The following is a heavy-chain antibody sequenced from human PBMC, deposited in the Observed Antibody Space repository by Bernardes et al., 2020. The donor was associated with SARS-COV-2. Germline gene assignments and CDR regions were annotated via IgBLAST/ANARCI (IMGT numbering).Heavy chain of an antibody. Sequence: GGSLRLSCAASGFTFSSFAVHWVRQAPGKGLEWLAFISDDGSNKYYADSVRGRFTISRDNSKNTLFLQMDSLRAEDTAVYYCARIDDVTGRDYWGQGTLVTVSS. CDR3: ARIDDVTGRDY. V-gene: IGHV3-30*07. D-gene: IGHD3-9*01. CDR2: ISDDGSNK. J-gene: IGHJ4*02. CDR1: GFTFSSFA.